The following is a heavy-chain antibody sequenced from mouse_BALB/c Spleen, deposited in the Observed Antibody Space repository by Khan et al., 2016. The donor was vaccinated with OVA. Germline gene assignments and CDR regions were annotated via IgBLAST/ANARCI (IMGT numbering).Heavy chain of an antibody. CDR1: GFSLTNYD. CDR3: VRRGNYYGSFYWYFDV. Sequence: QVQLKESGPGLVAPSQSLSITCTVSGFSLTNYDISWIRQPPGKGLEWLGVIWTGGGTNYNSAFMSRLSISKDNSKSHVFLKMNRLHTDDTAIYYCVRRGNYYGSFYWYFDVWGAGTTVTVSS. V-gene: IGHV2-9-2*01. J-gene: IGHJ1*01. CDR2: IWTGGGT. D-gene: IGHD1-1*01.